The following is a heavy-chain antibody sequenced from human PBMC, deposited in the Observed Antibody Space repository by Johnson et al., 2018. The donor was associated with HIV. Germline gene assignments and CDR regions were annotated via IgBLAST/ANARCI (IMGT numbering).Heavy chain of an antibody. CDR2: IRFDGSIE. CDR1: GFTFSNYA. J-gene: IGHJ3*02. Sequence: QVQLVESVGGLVKPGGSLRLSCAASGFTFSNYAMNWVRQAPGKGLEWVAFIRFDGSIEHQRDSVKGRFTISRDNSKNTLYLQMNSLRAEDTAVYYYARDLSEGELGHAFDIWGQGTMVTVSS. CDR3: ARDLSEGELGHAFDI. D-gene: IGHD1-26*01. V-gene: IGHV3-30*02.